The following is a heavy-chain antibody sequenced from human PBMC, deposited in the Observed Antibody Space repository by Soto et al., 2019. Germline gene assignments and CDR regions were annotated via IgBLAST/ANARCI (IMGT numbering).Heavy chain of an antibody. CDR2: INPSGGST. D-gene: IGHD2-2*01. J-gene: IGHJ6*02. V-gene: IGHV1-46*01. Sequence: QVQLVQSGAESKTPGASVKVSCKASQYNFTNYCVHWVRQAPGQGLEWMGVINPSGGSTKYAQRFRGRGTMTRDTSTNTVYMDLRSLRPEDTAVYFCARALYATDSVPVGAESRYYVMDVWGRGTTVTVSS. CDR1: QYNFTNYC. CDR3: ARALYATDSVPVGAESRYYVMDV.